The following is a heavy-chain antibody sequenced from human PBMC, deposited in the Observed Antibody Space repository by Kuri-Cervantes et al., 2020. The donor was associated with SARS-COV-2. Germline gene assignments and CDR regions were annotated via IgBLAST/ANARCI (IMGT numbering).Heavy chain of an antibody. Sequence: GGSLRLSCAASGFTFSSYWMHWVRQAPGKGLVWVSRINSDGSSTSYADSVKGRFTISRDNAKNTLYLQMNSLRAEDTAVYYCARDRDCSSTSCPDAFDIWGQGTMVTVSS. D-gene: IGHD2-2*01. CDR3: ARDRDCSSTSCPDAFDI. CDR2: INSDGSST. V-gene: IGHV3-74*01. J-gene: IGHJ3*02. CDR1: GFTFSSYW.